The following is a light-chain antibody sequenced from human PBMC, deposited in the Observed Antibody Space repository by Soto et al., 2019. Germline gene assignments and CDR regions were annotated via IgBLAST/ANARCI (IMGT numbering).Light chain of an antibody. CDR3: QQYNIFWT. J-gene: IGKJ1*01. V-gene: IGKV3-15*01. CDR2: GAS. CDR1: QSVSSN. Sequence: EIVMTQSPATLSVSPGERATLSCRASQSVSSNLAWYQQKPGQAPRLLIYGASTRATGIPARFSGSGSGTEFTLTISSLQSEDFAVYYCQQYNIFWTFGQGTKVEI.